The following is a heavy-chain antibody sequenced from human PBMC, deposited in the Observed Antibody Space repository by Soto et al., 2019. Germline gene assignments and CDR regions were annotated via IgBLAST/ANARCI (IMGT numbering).Heavy chain of an antibody. J-gene: IGHJ4*02. CDR2: IYPGDSDT. Sequence: GESLKISCHGSGYSFTNYWIAWVRHMPGKGLEWMGIIYPGDSDTRYSPSFQGQVTISADKSISTAYLQWSSLKASDIAMYYCARTFLWFGELSFDYWGQGTLVTVS. CDR3: ARTFLWFGELSFDY. V-gene: IGHV5-51*01. CDR1: GYSFTNYW. D-gene: IGHD3-10*01.